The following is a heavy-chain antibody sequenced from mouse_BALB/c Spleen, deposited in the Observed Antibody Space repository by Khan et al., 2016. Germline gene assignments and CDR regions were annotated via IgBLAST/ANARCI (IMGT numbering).Heavy chain of an antibody. J-gene: IGHJ4*01. V-gene: IGHV9-4*02. Sequence: QIQLVQSGPELKKPGETVRISCKASGYTFTTAGMQWVQKMPGKGLKWIGWINTHTRVPKYAEDFKGRFAFSLDTSASTAYLQISNLKNEDTATSFCARGYGYIYAMDYWGQGTSVTVSS. CDR3: ARGYGYIYAMDY. CDR2: INTHTRVP. D-gene: IGHD2-2*01. CDR1: GYTFTTAG.